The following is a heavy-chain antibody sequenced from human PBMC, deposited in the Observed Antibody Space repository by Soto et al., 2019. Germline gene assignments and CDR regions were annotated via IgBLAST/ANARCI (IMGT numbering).Heavy chain of an antibody. Sequence: QVQLVESGGGVVQPGRSLRLSCAASGFTFSSYGMHWVRQAPGKGLEWVAVIWYDGSNKYYADSVKARFTISRDNSKNTLYLQMNSLRAEDTAVYYCARDWSGGGNSINDCWGQGTLVTVSS. D-gene: IGHD2-21*02. V-gene: IGHV3-33*01. CDR1: GFTFSSYG. CDR3: ARDWSGGGNSINDC. CDR2: IWYDGSNK. J-gene: IGHJ4*02.